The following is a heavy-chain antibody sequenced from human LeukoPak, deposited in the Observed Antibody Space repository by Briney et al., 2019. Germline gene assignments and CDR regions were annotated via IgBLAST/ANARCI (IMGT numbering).Heavy chain of an antibody. CDR1: GYRFTTYW. CDR2: INPGDSDT. Sequence: GESLQISCQGSGYRFTTYWIGWVRQMHGKGLEWMGIINPGDSDTRYSPSFQGQVTISADKSISTAYLLWSSLKASDTAMYYCARHPITRYYDSSGYSAAGPDYWGQGTLVTVSS. J-gene: IGHJ4*02. V-gene: IGHV5-51*01. D-gene: IGHD3-22*01. CDR3: ARHPITRYYDSSGYSAAGPDY.